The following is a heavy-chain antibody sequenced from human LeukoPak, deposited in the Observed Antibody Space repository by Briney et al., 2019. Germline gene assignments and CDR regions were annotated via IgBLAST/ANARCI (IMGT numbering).Heavy chain of an antibody. V-gene: IGHV3-30*04. CDR2: ISYDGINK. CDR3: ARDRDSSGYLDAFDI. CDR1: GSTFSSHA. J-gene: IGHJ3*02. Sequence: GRSLRLSCPPAGSTFSSHAMHWVSQAPSKGLEWVAVISYDGINKYYADSVKGRFTISRDNSKHTLYLQMNSLRAEDTAVYYCARDRDSSGYLDAFDIWGQGTMVTVSS. D-gene: IGHD3-22*01.